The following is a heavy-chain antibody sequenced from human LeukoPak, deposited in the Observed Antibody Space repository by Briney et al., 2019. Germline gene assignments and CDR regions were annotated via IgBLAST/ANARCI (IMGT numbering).Heavy chain of an antibody. D-gene: IGHD3-3*01. Sequence: GGSLRLSCAASGFTFSSYAMSWVRQAPGKGLEWVSAISGSGGSTYYADSVKGRFTISRDNSKNTLYLQMNSLRAEGTAVYYCAKAPYYDSVYYFDYWGQGTLVTVSS. V-gene: IGHV3-23*01. J-gene: IGHJ4*02. CDR3: AKAPYYDSVYYFDY. CDR2: ISGSGGST. CDR1: GFTFSSYA.